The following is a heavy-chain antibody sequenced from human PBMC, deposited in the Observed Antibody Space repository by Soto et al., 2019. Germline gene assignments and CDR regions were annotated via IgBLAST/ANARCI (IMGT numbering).Heavy chain of an antibody. CDR1: GGSSMISSYY. CDR2: MYYSGST. J-gene: IGHJ4*02. D-gene: IGHD1-26*01. Sequence: PSETLSLTCDVSGGSSMISSYYCCWIRHPPGKGPEWIGSMYYSGSTYYNPSLKSRVTMSVDASKNEFSLRLNSVTAADTAVYYCARLTILGAPPDHYDYCGRGILVTVSS. V-gene: IGHV4-39*01. CDR3: ARLTILGAPPDHYDY.